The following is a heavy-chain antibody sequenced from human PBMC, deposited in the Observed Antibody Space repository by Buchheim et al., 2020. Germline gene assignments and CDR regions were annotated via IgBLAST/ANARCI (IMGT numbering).Heavy chain of an antibody. J-gene: IGHJ6*02. CDR3: ARAERGIVVVPAAIGAASGVYYGMDV. Sequence: QVQLVQSGAEVKKPGASVKVSCKASGYTFTTYDINWVRQAPGQGLEWMGWMSPHNNNTGYAHKFQGRVPMTRNTSISTAYMELSSLRSEDTAVYYCARAERGIVVVPAAIGAASGVYYGMDVWGQGTT. D-gene: IGHD2-2*01. CDR2: MSPHNNNT. V-gene: IGHV1-8*01. CDR1: GYTFTTYD.